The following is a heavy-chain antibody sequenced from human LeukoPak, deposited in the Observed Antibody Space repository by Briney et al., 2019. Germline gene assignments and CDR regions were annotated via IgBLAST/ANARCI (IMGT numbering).Heavy chain of an antibody. CDR2: ITSSSYK. CDR3: ARDTWQYSGSYDFDH. Sequence: PGGSLRLSCAASGFTFSSCSMNWVRQAPGKGLEWVSSITSSSYKYYADSVKGRFTISRDNAKNSLFLQMNSLRAEDTAVYYCARDTWQYSGSYDFDHWGQGTLVTVSS. D-gene: IGHD1-26*01. J-gene: IGHJ4*02. CDR1: GFTFSSCS. V-gene: IGHV3-21*01.